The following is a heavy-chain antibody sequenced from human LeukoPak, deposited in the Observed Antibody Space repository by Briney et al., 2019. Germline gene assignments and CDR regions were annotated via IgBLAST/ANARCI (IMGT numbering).Heavy chain of an antibody. D-gene: IGHD3-10*01. Sequence: ASVEVSCKASGYTFTSYAMHWVRQAPGQRLEWMGWINAGNGNTKYSQKFQGRVTITRDTSASTAYMELSSLRSEDTAVYYCARDSRMVRGVYYYYGMDVWGQGTTVTVSS. V-gene: IGHV1-3*01. CDR2: INAGNGNT. CDR1: GYTFTSYA. J-gene: IGHJ6*02. CDR3: ARDSRMVRGVYYYYGMDV.